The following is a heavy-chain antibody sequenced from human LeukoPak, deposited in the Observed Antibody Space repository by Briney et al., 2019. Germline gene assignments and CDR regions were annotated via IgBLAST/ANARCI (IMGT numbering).Heavy chain of an antibody. CDR3: ARLTGRYGSGSYYMDV. J-gene: IGHJ6*03. Sequence: GGSLRLSCAASGFTFSSYGMHWVRQAPGKGLEWVAVISYDGSNKYYADSVKGRFTISRGNSKNTLYLQMNSLRAEDTAVYYCARLTGRYGSGSYYMDVWGKGTTVTVSS. D-gene: IGHD3-10*01. CDR1: GFTFSSYG. V-gene: IGHV3-30*19. CDR2: ISYDGSNK.